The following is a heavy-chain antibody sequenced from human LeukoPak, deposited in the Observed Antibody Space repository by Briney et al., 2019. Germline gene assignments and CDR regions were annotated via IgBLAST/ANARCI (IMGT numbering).Heavy chain of an antibody. J-gene: IGHJ4*02. V-gene: IGHV4-61*01. D-gene: IGHD6-13*01. Sequence: SETLSLTCTVSGGSVSSGSYFWSWIRQPPGKGLAWIGYIYYTGSTNYNPSLKSRVTMSVDTSKNQFSLKLSSVTAADTAVYFCAREVSSTSTCIDYWGQGTLVTVSS. CDR1: GGSVSSGSYF. CDR3: AREVSSTSTCIDY. CDR2: IYYTGST.